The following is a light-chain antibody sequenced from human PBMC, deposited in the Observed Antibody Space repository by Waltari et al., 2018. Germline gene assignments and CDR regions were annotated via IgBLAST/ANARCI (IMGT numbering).Light chain of an antibody. CDR3: HSRDASGVGGS. J-gene: IGLJ2*01. V-gene: IGLV3-19*01. CDR1: SLRRYY. CDR2: DKN. Sequence: SSELPQDPAVSVAMGQTVRITCQGDSLRRYYASWYQQRPGQAPILVMYDKNNRPSGVPDRFSGSSSHNTASLTITGAQAEDEASYYCHSRDASGVGGSFGGGTKLTVL.